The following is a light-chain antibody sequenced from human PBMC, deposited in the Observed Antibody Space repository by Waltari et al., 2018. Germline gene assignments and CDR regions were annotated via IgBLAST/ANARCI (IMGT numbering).Light chain of an antibody. CDR3: QQSYIIPYT. V-gene: IGKV1-33*01. CDR2: DAS. CDR1: QEIRKY. Sequence: DVQMTQSPSSLSASVGDRVTITCQASQEIRKYLNWYQQKPGKAPNLLISDASTLRPGVPSRFSGSGSGTDFTLIISVLQPEDIATYHCQQSYIIPYTFGQGTKLEIK. J-gene: IGKJ2*01.